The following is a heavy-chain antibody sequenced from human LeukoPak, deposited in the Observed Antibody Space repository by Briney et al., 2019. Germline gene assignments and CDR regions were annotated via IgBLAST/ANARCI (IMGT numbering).Heavy chain of an antibody. CDR2: INPDSGAT. J-gene: IGHJ4*02. V-gene: IGHV1-2*02. D-gene: IGHD3-3*01. CDR3: ARGSGGPPQVLDY. Sequence: ASVKVSCKASGYTFTDYYIHWVRQAPGQGLEWMGWINPDSGATNYGQKFQGRVTMTRDTSISTVYMELNRLRSDDTAVFYCARGSGGPPQVLDYWGQGTLVTVSS. CDR1: GYTFTDYY.